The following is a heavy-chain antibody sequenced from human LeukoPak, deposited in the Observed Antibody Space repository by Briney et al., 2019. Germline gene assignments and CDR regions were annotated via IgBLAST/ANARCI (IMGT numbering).Heavy chain of an antibody. CDR3: ATVGEYSSSWFDY. Sequence: ASVKVSCKASGYTFTGYYMHWVRQAPGQGLEWMGWINPNSGGTNYAQKFQGRVTMTRDTSISTAYMELSRLRSDDTAVYYCATVGEYSSSWFDYWGQGTLVTVSS. V-gene: IGHV1-2*02. J-gene: IGHJ4*02. CDR2: INPNSGGT. D-gene: IGHD6-13*01. CDR1: GYTFTGYY.